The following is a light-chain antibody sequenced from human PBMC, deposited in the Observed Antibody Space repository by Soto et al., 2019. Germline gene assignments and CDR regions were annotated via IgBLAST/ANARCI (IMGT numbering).Light chain of an antibody. V-gene: IGLV2-14*01. Sequence: QSALTQPASMSGSPGQSITISCTGTSSDVGSYNYVSWYQQHPGKAPKLMIYEVSNRPSGVSSRFSGSKSGHTASLTISGLQSEDEADYFCTSYTSSSTLDVFGTGTKVTVL. CDR1: SSDVGSYNY. CDR3: TSYTSSSTLDV. CDR2: EVS. J-gene: IGLJ1*01.